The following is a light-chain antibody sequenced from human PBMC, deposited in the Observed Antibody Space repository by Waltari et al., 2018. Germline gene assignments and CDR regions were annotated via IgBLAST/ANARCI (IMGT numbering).Light chain of an antibody. Sequence: QSVLTQPPSASGTPGQRVPISCSGSSSHIGSNPVNWYQQPPGTAPKLLIYSNNQRPSGVPDRFSGSKSGTSASRAISGLQSEDEADYYCAAWDDSLNGPVFGGGTKLTVL. CDR1: SSHIGSNP. CDR3: AAWDDSLNGPV. J-gene: IGLJ2*01. CDR2: SNN. V-gene: IGLV1-44*01.